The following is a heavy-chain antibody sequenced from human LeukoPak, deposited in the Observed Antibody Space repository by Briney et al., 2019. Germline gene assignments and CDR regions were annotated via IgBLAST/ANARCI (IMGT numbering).Heavy chain of an antibody. CDR1: GFTFSSYS. V-gene: IGHV3-21*01. J-gene: IGHJ4*02. CDR3: ARGKYRSGWFDY. D-gene: IGHD6-19*01. Sequence: PGGSLRLSCAASGFTFSSYSMSWVRQAPGKGLEWVSSITTSSTYISYADSVKGRFTISRDNAKNSLYPQMNSLRAEDTAVYYCARGKYRSGWFDYWGQGTLVTVSS. CDR2: ITTSSTYI.